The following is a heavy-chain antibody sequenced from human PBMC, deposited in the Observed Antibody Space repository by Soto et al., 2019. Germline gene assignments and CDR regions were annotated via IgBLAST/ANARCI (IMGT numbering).Heavy chain of an antibody. CDR3: AHGDGSYYDSSGRLGCDP. D-gene: IGHD3-22*01. Sequence: QITLKESGPTLVKPTQTLTLTCTFSAFSLRTRGVGVGWIRQPPGKALEWLALIYWDDDKRYNPSLKSRLTITMDTSRNQLVLTMTDLYPVDTATYYCAHGDGSYYDSSGRLGCDPWGQGTLVTVSS. J-gene: IGHJ5*02. CDR1: AFSLRTRGVG. CDR2: IYWDDDK. V-gene: IGHV2-5*02.